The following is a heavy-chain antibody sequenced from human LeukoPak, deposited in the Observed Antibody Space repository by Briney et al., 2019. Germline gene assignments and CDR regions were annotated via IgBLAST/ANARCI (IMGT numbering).Heavy chain of an antibody. CDR1: GYTFTGYY. CDR3: ARVTVKGRNWFDP. V-gene: IGHV1-2*02. Sequence: GASVKVSCTASGYTFTGYYMHWVRQAPGQGLEWMGWINPNSGGTNYAQKFQGRVTMTRDTSISTAYMELSRLRSDDTAVYYCARVTVKGRNWFDPWGQGTLVTVSS. J-gene: IGHJ5*02. D-gene: IGHD4-11*01. CDR2: INPNSGGT.